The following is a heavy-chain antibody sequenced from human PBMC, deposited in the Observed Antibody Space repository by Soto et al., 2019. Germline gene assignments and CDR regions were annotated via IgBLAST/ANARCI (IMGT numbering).Heavy chain of an antibody. Sequence: PGESLKISCKSSGYSFSSYRIAWVHLMPGKGLEWMGSIYPDDSDTKYSPSFQGQVTISADKSISAAYLQWSSLKASDTAIYYCARNSLTGYYNYYYSMDVWGQGTTVTVSS. D-gene: IGHD3-9*01. J-gene: IGHJ6*02. V-gene: IGHV5-51*07. CDR1: GYSFSSYR. CDR3: ARNSLTGYYNYYYSMDV. CDR2: IYPDDSDT.